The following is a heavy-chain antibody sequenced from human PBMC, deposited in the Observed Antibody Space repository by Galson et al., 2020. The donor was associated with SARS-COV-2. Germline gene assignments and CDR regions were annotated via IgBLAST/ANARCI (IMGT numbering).Heavy chain of an antibody. D-gene: IGHD3-10*01. Sequence: KMSGPTLVKPTQTLTLTCNFSGFSLSNTGVGVGWIRQPPGQALEWLALIYWDEDKRYRPSLKSRLTITKDTSKNQVVLTMANMDPVDTGTYYCAHKPPGGPVADAFDVWGRGTLVTVSS. CDR3: AHKPPGGPVADAFDV. CDR1: GFSLSNTGVG. CDR2: IYWDEDK. J-gene: IGHJ3*01. V-gene: IGHV2-5*02.